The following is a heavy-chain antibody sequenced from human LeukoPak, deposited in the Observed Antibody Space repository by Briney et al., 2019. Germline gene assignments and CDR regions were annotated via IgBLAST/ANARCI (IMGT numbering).Heavy chain of an antibody. CDR1: GGSISSHY. D-gene: IGHD2-21*01. CDR2: IYYSGST. V-gene: IGHV4-59*11. CDR3: ASRSGYSYYYYMDV. J-gene: IGHJ6*03. Sequence: SETLSLTCTVSGGSISSHYWSWIRQPPGKGLEWIGYIYYSGSTNYNPSLKSRVPISVDTSKNQFSLKLSSVTAADTAVYYCASRSGYSYYYYMDVWGKGTTVTVSS.